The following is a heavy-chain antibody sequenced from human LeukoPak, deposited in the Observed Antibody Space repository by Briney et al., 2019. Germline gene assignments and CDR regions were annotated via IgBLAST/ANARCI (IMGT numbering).Heavy chain of an antibody. Sequence: GGSLRLSCAASGFNFDDYAMHWVRQAPGKGLEWVSLISWDGAGTYYADSVKGRFTISRDNSKNSLYLQMNSLRAEDTALYYCARGSEAGSSWPGDWFDPWGQGTLVTVSS. D-gene: IGHD6-13*01. CDR3: ARGSEAGSSWPGDWFDP. V-gene: IGHV3-43D*03. CDR1: GFNFDDYA. J-gene: IGHJ5*02. CDR2: ISWDGAGT.